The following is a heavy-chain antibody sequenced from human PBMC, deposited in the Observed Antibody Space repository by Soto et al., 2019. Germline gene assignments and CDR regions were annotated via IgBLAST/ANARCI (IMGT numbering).Heavy chain of an antibody. CDR1: GFTFSSYW. Sequence: GGSLRLSCAASGFTFSSYWMHWVRQAPGKGLVWVSRINSDSSSTSYADSVKGRFTISRDNAKNSLYLQMNSLRAEDTALYYCAKDKWGYCSSTSCHPFDYWGQGTLVTVSS. D-gene: IGHD2-2*01. CDR2: INSDSSST. CDR3: AKDKWGYCSSTSCHPFDY. J-gene: IGHJ4*02. V-gene: IGHV3-74*01.